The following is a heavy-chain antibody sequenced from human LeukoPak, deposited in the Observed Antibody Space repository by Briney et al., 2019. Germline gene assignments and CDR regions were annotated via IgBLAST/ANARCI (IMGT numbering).Heavy chain of an antibody. J-gene: IGHJ3*02. D-gene: IGHD1-26*01. CDR1: GFTFSSYS. CDR3: ASIVGATNDAFDI. CDR2: ISSSSSYI. Sequence: PGGSLRLFCAASGFTFSSYSMNWVRQAPGKGLEWVSSISSSSSYIYYADSVKGRFTISRDNAKNSLYLQMNSLRAEDTAVYYCASIVGATNDAFDIWGQGTMVTVSS. V-gene: IGHV3-21*01.